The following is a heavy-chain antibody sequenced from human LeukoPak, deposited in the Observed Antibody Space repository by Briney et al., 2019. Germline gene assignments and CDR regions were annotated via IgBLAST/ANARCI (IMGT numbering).Heavy chain of an antibody. CDR1: GFTFSSYS. V-gene: IGHV3-21*01. CDR2: ISSSSSYI. Sequence: KSGGSLRLSCAASGFTFSSYSMNWVRQAPGKGLEWVSSISSSSSYIYYADSVKGRFTISRDNAKNSLYLQMNSLRAEDTAVYYCARDSQYSGSYYNAFDIWGQGTMVTVSS. J-gene: IGHJ3*02. CDR3: ARDSQYSGSYYNAFDI. D-gene: IGHD1-26*01.